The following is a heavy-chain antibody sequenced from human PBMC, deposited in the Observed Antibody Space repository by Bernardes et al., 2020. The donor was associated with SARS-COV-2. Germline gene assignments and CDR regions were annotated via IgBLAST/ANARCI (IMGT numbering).Heavy chain of an antibody. J-gene: IGHJ5*02. Sequence: SETLSLTCTVSGGPIRSYYWSCIRQPPGKGLEWIGYIYYIGSTNYNPSLKSRVTISVDTSKNQFSLKLSSVTAADTAVYYCARDLWQQLGENWFDPWGQGTLVTVSS. V-gene: IGHV4-59*01. D-gene: IGHD6-13*01. CDR3: ARDLWQQLGENWFDP. CDR2: IYYIGST. CDR1: GGPIRSYY.